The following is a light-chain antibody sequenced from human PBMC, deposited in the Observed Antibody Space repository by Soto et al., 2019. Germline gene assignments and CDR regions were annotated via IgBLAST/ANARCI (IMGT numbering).Light chain of an antibody. CDR3: CSYAGSSYV. CDR1: SSDVGSYNL. CDR2: EGN. Sequence: QSALTQPASVSGSPGQSITISCTGTSSDVGSYNLVSWYQQHPGKAPKLMISEGNKRPSGVSNRFSGSKSGNTASLTISGLQAEDEADYYCCSYAGSSYVFGTGTKLTVL. V-gene: IGLV2-23*01. J-gene: IGLJ1*01.